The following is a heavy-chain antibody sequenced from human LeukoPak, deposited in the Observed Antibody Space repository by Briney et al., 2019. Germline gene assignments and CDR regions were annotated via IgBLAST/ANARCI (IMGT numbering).Heavy chain of an antibody. J-gene: IGHJ4*02. Sequence: WASVKVSCKASGYTFTSSAMHWVRQAPGQGLEWMGWINAGNGNTKYSQKFHGRVTITRDTSANTAYMELSNLRSEDTAVYYCATALSISVGATGSDYWGQGTLVTVSS. D-gene: IGHD1-26*01. CDR1: GYTFTSSA. V-gene: IGHV1-3*01. CDR3: ATALSISVGATGSDY. CDR2: INAGNGNT.